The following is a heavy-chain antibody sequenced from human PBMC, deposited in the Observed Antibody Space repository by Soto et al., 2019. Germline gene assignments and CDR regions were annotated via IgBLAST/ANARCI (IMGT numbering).Heavy chain of an antibody. D-gene: IGHD1-1*01. CDR2: ISYDESHK. V-gene: IGHV3-30-3*01. CDR1: GFTFSNYA. Sequence: GGSLRLSCAASGFTFSNYAMHWVRQAPGKGLEWVAVISYDESHKYYADSVKGRFTISRDNSKNTLFLQMNSPRPEDTAVYYCAKDKGVFNWATSYFDYWGQGALVTVSS. CDR3: AKDKGVFNWATSYFDY. J-gene: IGHJ4*02.